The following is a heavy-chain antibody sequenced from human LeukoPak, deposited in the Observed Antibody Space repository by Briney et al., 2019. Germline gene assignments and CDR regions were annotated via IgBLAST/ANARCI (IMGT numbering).Heavy chain of an antibody. V-gene: IGHV1-2*06. Sequence: ASVKVSCKASGYTFNNYYIHWVRQAPGQGLEWMGRINPYSGDTNSAQKFQGSVTMTRDTSINTAYLELRSLRSDDAAVYFCAITYANNAFDIWGQGTMVSVSS. J-gene: IGHJ3*02. CDR2: INPYSGDT. D-gene: IGHD2-8*01. CDR1: GYTFNNYY. CDR3: AITYANNAFDI.